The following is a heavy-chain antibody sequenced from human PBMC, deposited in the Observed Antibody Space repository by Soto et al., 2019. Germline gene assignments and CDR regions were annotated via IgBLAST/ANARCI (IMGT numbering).Heavy chain of an antibody. D-gene: IGHD2-21*01. V-gene: IGHV4-59*01. J-gene: IGHJ4*02. Sequence: SETLSLTCTVSGVSIRDYYWSWIRQPPGKGLEWIGYIYYRGSTNYDSSLKSRVTISVDTTKNQFSLKLSSVTAADTAVYYCVRAEISDSFYPFDYWGQGALVTVSS. CDR3: VRAEISDSFYPFDY. CDR2: IYYRGST. CDR1: GVSIRDYY.